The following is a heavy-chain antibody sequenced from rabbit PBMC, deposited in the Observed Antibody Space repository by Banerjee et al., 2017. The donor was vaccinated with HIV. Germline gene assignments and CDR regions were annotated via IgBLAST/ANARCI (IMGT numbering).Heavy chain of an antibody. J-gene: IGHJ3*01. CDR2: INSNTGNT. CDR1: GFDFSSNA. Sequence: QEQLKESGGGLVQPGGSLTLTCKASGFDFSSNAMCWVRQAPGKGLEWIACINSNTGNTVYASWAKGPFTISKTSSTTVTLQMTSLTAADTATYFCARDQFASSALHLWGQGTL. D-gene: IGHD1-1*01. V-gene: IGHV1S45*01. CDR3: ARDQFASSALHL.